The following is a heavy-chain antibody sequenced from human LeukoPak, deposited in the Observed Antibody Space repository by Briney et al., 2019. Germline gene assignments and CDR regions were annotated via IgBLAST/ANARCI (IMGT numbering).Heavy chain of an antibody. CDR2: IYHRGST. J-gene: IGHJ3*01. Sequence: SETLSLTCAVSGDSISTDNWWSWVRQPPGKGLYWIGEIYHRGSTNYNPSLESRLTISVDTSKNQLSLKLTSVTAADTAVYYCARSRDSSGYSGHDAFEFWGQGTMVIVSP. V-gene: IGHV4-4*02. CDR1: GDSISTDNW. D-gene: IGHD3-22*01. CDR3: ARSRDSSGYSGHDAFEF.